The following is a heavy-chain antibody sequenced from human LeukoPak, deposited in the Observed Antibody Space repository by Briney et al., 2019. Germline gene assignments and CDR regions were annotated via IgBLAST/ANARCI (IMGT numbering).Heavy chain of an antibody. CDR2: INPSGGST. J-gene: IGHJ4*02. CDR1: GYTFTSYG. Sequence: ASVKVSCKASGYTFTSYGISWVRQAPGQGLEWMGIINPSGGSTSYAQKFQGRVTMTRDTSTSTVYMELSSLRSEDTAVYYCARDSSGSYYYWGQGTLVTVSS. D-gene: IGHD3-10*01. CDR3: ARDSSGSYYY. V-gene: IGHV1-46*01.